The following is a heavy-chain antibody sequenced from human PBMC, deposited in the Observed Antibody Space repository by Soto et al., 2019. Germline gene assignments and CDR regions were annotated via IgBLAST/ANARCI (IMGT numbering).Heavy chain of an antibody. CDR1: GFSLSTSGMC. D-gene: IGHD3-9*01. J-gene: IGHJ4*02. V-gene: IGHV4-61*08. CDR2: NYYSGST. CDR3: ARLDDILTGPFDE. Sequence: SGPTLVNPTQTLTLTCTFSGFSLSTSGMCVSWIRQPPGKGLEWIGYNYYSGSTNYNPSLKSRVTISVDTSKNQFSLKLSSVTAADTAVYYCARLDDILTGPFDEWGQGTLVTVSS.